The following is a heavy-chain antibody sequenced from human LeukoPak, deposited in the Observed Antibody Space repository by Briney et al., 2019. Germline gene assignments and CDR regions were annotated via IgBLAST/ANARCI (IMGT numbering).Heavy chain of an antibody. CDR2: IRGKPNSYAT. Sequence: PGGSLRLSCAASGFTFSGSAIHWVRQASGKGLEWVGRIRGKPNSYATAYAASVKGRFTISRDNSKNTLYLQMNSLRAEDTAVYYCASRRVAGNPYYFDYWGQGTLVTVSS. D-gene: IGHD6-19*01. CDR1: GFTFSGSA. J-gene: IGHJ4*02. CDR3: ASRRVAGNPYYFDY. V-gene: IGHV3-73*01.